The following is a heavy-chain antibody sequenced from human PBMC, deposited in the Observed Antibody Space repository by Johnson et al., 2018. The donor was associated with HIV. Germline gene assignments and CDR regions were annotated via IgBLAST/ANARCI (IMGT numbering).Heavy chain of an antibody. CDR2: IYSGGST. Sequence: VQLVESGGGLVQPGGSLRLSCAASGFTVSSNYMSWVRQAPGKGLEWVSVIYSGGSTYYADSVKGRFTISRDNSKNTLYLQMNSLRAEDTAVYYCAREAWGFGERVDAFDIGGQGTMVTVSS. J-gene: IGHJ3*02. CDR3: AREAWGFGERVDAFDI. CDR1: GFTVSSNY. D-gene: IGHD3-10*01. V-gene: IGHV3-66*01.